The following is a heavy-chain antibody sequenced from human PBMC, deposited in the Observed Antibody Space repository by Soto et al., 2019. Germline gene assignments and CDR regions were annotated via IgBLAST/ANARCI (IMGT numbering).Heavy chain of an antibody. V-gene: IGHV4-31*03. Sequence: TLSLTCTVSGGSISSGGYYWSWIRQHPGKGLEWIGYIYYSGSTYYNPSLKSRVTISVDTSKNQFSLKLSSVTAADTAVYYCATWKDSYYDFWSGSHLNWFDPWGQGTLVTVSS. CDR2: IYYSGST. CDR3: ATWKDSYYDFWSGSHLNWFDP. D-gene: IGHD3-3*01. CDR1: GGSISSGGYY. J-gene: IGHJ5*02.